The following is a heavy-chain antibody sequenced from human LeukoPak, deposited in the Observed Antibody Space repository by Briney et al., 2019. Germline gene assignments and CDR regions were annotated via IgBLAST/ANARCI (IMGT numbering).Heavy chain of an antibody. J-gene: IGHJ5*02. CDR3: ARNRYYYGSGNYGVPNWFDP. CDR2: IYSSGGA. V-gene: IGHV4-39*01. CDR1: GGSISSSSYY. D-gene: IGHD3-10*01. Sequence: SETLSLTCTVSGGSISSSSYYWGWIRQPPGKRLEWIGSIYSSGGAYYHPSLKSRVTISVDTSKNQFSLKLRSVTAADTAVYSCARNRYYYGSGNYGVPNWFDPWGQGTLVTVSS.